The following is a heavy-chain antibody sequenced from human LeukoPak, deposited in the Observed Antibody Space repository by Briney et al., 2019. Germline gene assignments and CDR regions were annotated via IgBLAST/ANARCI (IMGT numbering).Heavy chain of an antibody. J-gene: IGHJ4*02. CDR2: ISSSRSYI. D-gene: IGHD2-15*01. CDR1: GFTFSTSS. Sequence: GGSLRLSCAASGFTFSTSSLNWVRQAPGKGLEWVSSISSSRSYIYYADSVKGRFTISRDNAKNSLYLQMNSPGAEDTAVYYCAREGGFCFGDTCRFFDFWGQGTLVTVSS. CDR3: AREGGFCFGDTCRFFDF. V-gene: IGHV3-21*01.